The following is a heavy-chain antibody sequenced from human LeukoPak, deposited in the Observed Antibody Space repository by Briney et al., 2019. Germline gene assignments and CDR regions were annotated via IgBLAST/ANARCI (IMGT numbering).Heavy chain of an antibody. CDR1: GFTFSSYS. CDR3: AREGPFWVPAANKRFDY. CDR2: ISSSSSYI. D-gene: IGHD2-2*01. J-gene: IGHJ4*02. V-gene: IGHV3-21*01. Sequence: GGSLRLSCAASGFTFSSYSMNWVRQAPGKGLEWVSSISSSSSYIYYADSVEGRFTISRDNAKNSLYLQMNSLRAEDTAVYYCAREGPFWVPAANKRFDYWGQGTLVTVSS.